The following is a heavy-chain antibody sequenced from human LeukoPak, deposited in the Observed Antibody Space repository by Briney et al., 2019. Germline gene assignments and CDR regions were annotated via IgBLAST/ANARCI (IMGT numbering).Heavy chain of an antibody. CDR1: GYTFTNYG. CDR3: ARARSDNFYQCDY. Sequence: ASVKVSCKASGYTFTNYGFTWVRQAPGQGLEWMGWISTYNNNANYVQKFQGRVTMTTDTSTSTAYMDLRSLRPDDTAVYYCARARSDNFYQCDYWGQGTLVTVSS. V-gene: IGHV1-18*01. D-gene: IGHD1-1*01. CDR2: ISTYNNNA. J-gene: IGHJ4*02.